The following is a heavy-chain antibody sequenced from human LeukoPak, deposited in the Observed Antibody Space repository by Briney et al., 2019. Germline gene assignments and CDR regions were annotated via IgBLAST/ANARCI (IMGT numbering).Heavy chain of an antibody. V-gene: IGHV4-38-2*01. CDR1: GYSISNDYY. D-gene: IGHD2-2*02. CDR2: IYHSGCT. Sequence: SETLSLTCAVSGYSISNDYYWGWVRQPPGKGLEWIGNIYHSGCTYKNSSLKSRLTMSLDTSKNQFSLKLISVTAADTAMYYCARLSGAPVRHPIYHFDYWGQGTLVTVSS. CDR3: ARLSGAPVRHPIYHFDY. J-gene: IGHJ4*02.